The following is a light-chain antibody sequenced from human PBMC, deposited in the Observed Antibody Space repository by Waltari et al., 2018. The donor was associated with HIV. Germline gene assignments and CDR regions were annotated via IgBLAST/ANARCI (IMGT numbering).Light chain of an antibody. CDR1: QGIAGY. Sequence: DPQLTPSPPLLSASVGERVTITCRASQGIAGYLAWYKQKPGKPPNLLIYETSTWQNGVPSRFSGSGSGTEFTLTISSLQPEDFTTYYCQQLNTYPPTFGGGTKVEIK. CDR2: ETS. J-gene: IGKJ4*01. CDR3: QQLNTYPPT. V-gene: IGKV1-9*01.